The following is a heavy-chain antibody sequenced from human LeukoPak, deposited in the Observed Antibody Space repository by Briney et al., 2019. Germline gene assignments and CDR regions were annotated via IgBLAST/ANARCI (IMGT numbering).Heavy chain of an antibody. D-gene: IGHD3-16*01. CDR2: IYYSGST. V-gene: IGHV4-59*01. Sequence: SETLSLTCTVSGGSISSYYWSWIRQPPGKGLEWIGYIYYSGSTNYNPSLKSRVTISVDTSKNQFSLKLSSVTTADTAVYYCARNSWGTDYYMDVWGKGTTVTISS. CDR3: ARNSWGTDYYMDV. CDR1: GGSISSYY. J-gene: IGHJ6*03.